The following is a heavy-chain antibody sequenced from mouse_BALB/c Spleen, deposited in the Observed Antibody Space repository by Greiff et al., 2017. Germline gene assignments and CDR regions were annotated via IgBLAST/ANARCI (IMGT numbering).Heavy chain of an antibody. V-gene: IGHV1S56*01. Sequence: VQRVESGPELVKPGALVKISCKASGYTFTSYDINWVKQRPGQGLEWIGWIYPGDGSTKYNEKFKGKATLTADKSSSTAYMQLSSLTSENSAVYFCARSHYYGSSYGYFDVWGAGTTVTVSS. D-gene: IGHD1-1*01. J-gene: IGHJ1*01. CDR3: ARSHYYGSSYGYFDV. CDR2: IYPGDGST. CDR1: GYTFTSYD.